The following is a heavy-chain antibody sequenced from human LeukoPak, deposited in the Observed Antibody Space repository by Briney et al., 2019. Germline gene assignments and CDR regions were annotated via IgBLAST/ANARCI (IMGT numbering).Heavy chain of an antibody. D-gene: IGHD1-7*01. CDR3: ARESITGTIVDY. J-gene: IGHJ4*02. CDR1: GGSISSYY. CDR2: IYYSGST. Sequence: KASVTLSPTCTVSGGSISSYYWSWIRQPPGKGLEWIGYIYYSGSTNYNPSLKSRVTISVDTSKNQFSLKLSSVTAADTAVYYCARESITGTIVDYWGQGTLVTVSS. V-gene: IGHV4-59*01.